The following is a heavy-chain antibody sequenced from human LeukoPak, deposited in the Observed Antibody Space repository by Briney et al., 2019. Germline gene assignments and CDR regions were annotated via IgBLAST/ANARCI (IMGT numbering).Heavy chain of an antibody. CDR2: ISTSGST. CDR3: ARDDPYYYYYMDV. CDR1: GGSISSGSYY. J-gene: IGHJ6*03. V-gene: IGHV4-61*02. Sequence: KSSETLSLTCTVPGGSISSGSYYWSWIRQPAGKGLEWIGRISTSGSTNYNPSLKSRVTISVDTSKNQFSLKLSSVTAADTAVYYCARDDPYYYYYMDVWGEGTTVTVSS.